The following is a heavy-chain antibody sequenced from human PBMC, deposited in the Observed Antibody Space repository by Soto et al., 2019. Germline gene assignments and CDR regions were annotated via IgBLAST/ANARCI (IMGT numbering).Heavy chain of an antibody. D-gene: IGHD5-18*01. CDR1: GFTFSSYA. V-gene: IGHV3-30-3*01. CDR3: ARDQGQLWLPFN. CDR2: ISYDGSNK. Sequence: QVQLVESGGGVVQPGRSLRLSCAASGFTFSSYAMHWVRQAPGKGLEWVAVISYDGSNKYYADSVKGRFTISRDNSKNTLYLQMNSLRAEDTAVYYCARDQGQLWLPFNWGQGTLVTVSS. J-gene: IGHJ4*02.